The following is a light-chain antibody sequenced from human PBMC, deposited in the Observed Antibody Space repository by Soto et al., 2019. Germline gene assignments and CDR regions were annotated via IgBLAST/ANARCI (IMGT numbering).Light chain of an antibody. V-gene: IGLV2-11*01. CDR2: DVS. Sequence: QSVLTQPRSVSGSPGQSVTISCTGTSSDVGGYNYVSWYQQHPGKVPKLLIYDVSLRPSGVPDRFSGSKSGNTASLTISGLQAGDEAEYYCCSYAGSFTPLFGGGTKLTVL. CDR3: CSYAGSFTPL. J-gene: IGLJ2*01. CDR1: SSDVGGYNY.